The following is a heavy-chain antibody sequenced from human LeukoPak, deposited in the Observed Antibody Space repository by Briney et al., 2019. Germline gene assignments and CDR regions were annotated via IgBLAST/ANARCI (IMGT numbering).Heavy chain of an antibody. Sequence: SETLSLTCTVPGGSISSYYWSWIRQPAGNGLEWIVRMQISGITNYNPSLQSRVTMSLDTSKNQFSLKLSSVTAADTAMYYCARDLVVAPYNWFDPWGQGTLVTVSS. CDR1: GGSISSYY. CDR3: ARDLVVAPYNWFDP. D-gene: IGHD2-2*01. V-gene: IGHV4-4*07. CDR2: MQISGIT. J-gene: IGHJ5*02.